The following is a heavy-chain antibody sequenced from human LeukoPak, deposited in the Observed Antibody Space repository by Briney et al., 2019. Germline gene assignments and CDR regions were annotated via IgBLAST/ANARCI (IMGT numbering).Heavy chain of an antibody. CDR1: GGSISNYF. CDR2: IYTSGST. Sequence: SETLSLTCTVSGGSISNYFWSWIRQPAGKGLEWIGRIYTSGSTNYNPSLKSRVTISLDTSKNQFSLKLSSVTAADTAVYFCARGGYCSSTSCLDPWGQGTLVTVSS. CDR3: ARGGYCSSTSCLDP. V-gene: IGHV4-4*07. J-gene: IGHJ5*02. D-gene: IGHD2-2*03.